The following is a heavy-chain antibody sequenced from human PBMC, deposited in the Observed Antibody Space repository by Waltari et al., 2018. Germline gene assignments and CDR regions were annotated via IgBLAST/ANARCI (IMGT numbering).Heavy chain of an antibody. Sequence: WWSWARRSAGKGLEWIAQVHASGRTPSNQSRASRVTVSTDTSNTHFSRRVPSPNVADTASDYCGGDCGRGLYLDAWGQGIMVTVS. V-gene: IGHV4-4*02. CDR2: VHASGRT. D-gene: IGHD3-9*01. CDR3: GGDCGRGLYLDA. CDR1: W. J-gene: IGHJ1*01.